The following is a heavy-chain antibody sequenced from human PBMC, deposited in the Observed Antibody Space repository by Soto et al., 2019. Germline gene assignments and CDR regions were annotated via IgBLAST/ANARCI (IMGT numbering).Heavy chain of an antibody. Sequence: QVQLVQSGAEVKKPGASVKVSCKASGYTFTSYYMHWVRQAPGQGLEWMGIINPSGGSTSYAQKFQGRVHNAQGPAKGHVYLGANRLESEDPARYYLAPPGAGFRCLGFGHWGPGTLVTVSS. V-gene: IGHV1-46*01. J-gene: IGHJ4*01. CDR3: APPGAGFRCLGFGH. D-gene: IGHD4-17*01. CDR2: INPSGGST. CDR1: GYTFTSYY.